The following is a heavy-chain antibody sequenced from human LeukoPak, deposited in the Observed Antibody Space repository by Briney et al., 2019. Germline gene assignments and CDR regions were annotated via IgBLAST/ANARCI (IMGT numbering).Heavy chain of an antibody. CDR2: IYYSGST. CDR1: GGSISSSSYY. CDR3: ARDQHLAHFGYYCYYMDV. Sequence: SETLSLTCTVSGGSISSSSYYWGWIRQPPGKGLEWIGSIYYSGSTYYNPSLKSRVTISVDTSKNQFSLKLSSVTAADTAVYYCARDQHLAHFGYYCYYMDVWGKGTTVTVSS. D-gene: IGHD3-3*01. V-gene: IGHV4-39*07. J-gene: IGHJ6*03.